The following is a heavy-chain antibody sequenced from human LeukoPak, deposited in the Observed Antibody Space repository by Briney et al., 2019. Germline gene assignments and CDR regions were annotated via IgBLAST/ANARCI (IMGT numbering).Heavy chain of an antibody. CDR2: IYSGGST. CDR1: GFTVSSNY. V-gene: IGHV3-53*01. Sequence: GGSLRLSCAASGFTVSSNYMSWVRQAPGKGLEWVSVIYSGGSTYYADSVKGRFTISSDNSRNTLYLQMNSLRAEDTAVYHAAAGIRYCSGGSCIDYWGQGTLVTVSS. J-gene: IGHJ4*02. CDR3: AAGIRYCSGGSCIDY. D-gene: IGHD2-15*01.